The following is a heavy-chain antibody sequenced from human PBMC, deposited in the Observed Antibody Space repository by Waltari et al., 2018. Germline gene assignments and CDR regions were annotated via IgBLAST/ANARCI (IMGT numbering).Heavy chain of an antibody. D-gene: IGHD1-20*01. Sequence: QITLKESGPTLVKPTQTLTLTCTFFGLSIATAGEAVGWIRQPPGKALEWLAIIYWTDEERYSPSLRSRLTITKDTSRNQVVLTVTNMDPVDTATYFCAHYKARDAFDIWGPGTMVTISS. J-gene: IGHJ3*02. V-gene: IGHV2-5*01. CDR1: GLSIATAGEA. CDR2: IYWTDEE. CDR3: AHYKARDAFDI.